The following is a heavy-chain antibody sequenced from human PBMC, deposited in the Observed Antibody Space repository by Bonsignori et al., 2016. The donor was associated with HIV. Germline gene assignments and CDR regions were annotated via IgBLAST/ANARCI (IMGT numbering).Heavy chain of an antibody. D-gene: IGHD3-3*01. CDR1: GGSISNDDYL. Sequence: QLQLQESGPGLVKPSETLSLTCTVSGGSISNDDYLWGWIRQPPGKGLEWIGSISYTGNTYYNPSLTSRVTISVDTSTNQLSLRLTSVTASDTAVFFCARQVWSGYRHVDYWGQGTLGHRLL. CDR2: ISYTGNT. CDR3: ARQVWSGYRHVDY. J-gene: IGHJ4*02. V-gene: IGHV4-39*01.